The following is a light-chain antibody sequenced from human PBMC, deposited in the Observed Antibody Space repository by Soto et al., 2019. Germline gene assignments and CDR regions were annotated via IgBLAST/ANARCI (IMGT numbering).Light chain of an antibody. CDR3: QYYDTFRT. CDR1: QSVDSTY. J-gene: IGKJ1*01. Sequence: ESVLTQSPGTLSLSPGERATLSCRASQSVDSTYLTWYQQKPGQAPRLLIYGASGRATGIPDRFSGSGSGTDFTLTISRLEPEDFAVYYCQYYDTFRTFGQGTKVDI. CDR2: GAS. V-gene: IGKV3-20*01.